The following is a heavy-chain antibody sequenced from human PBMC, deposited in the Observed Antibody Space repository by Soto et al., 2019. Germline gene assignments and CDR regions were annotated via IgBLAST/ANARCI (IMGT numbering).Heavy chain of an antibody. V-gene: IGHV4-30-2*03. CDR2: IYYSGST. D-gene: IGHD3-22*01. CDR3: ARHNYYYDSSGYYYYFDY. J-gene: IGHJ4*02. Sequence: PSETLSLTCAVSGGSISSGGYSWSWIRQPPGKGLEWIGYIYYSGSTYYNPSLKSRVTISVDTSKNQFSLKLSSVTAADTAVYYCARHNYYYDSSGYYYYFDYWGQGTLVTVSS. CDR1: GGSISSGGYS.